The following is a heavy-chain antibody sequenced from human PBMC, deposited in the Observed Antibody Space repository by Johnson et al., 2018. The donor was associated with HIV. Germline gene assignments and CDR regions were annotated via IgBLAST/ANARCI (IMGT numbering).Heavy chain of an antibody. CDR2: IGGSGAGT. Sequence: VQLVESGGGLIQPRGSLRLCCAASGFSFRSYAMTWVRQAPGKGLEWVSTIGGSGAGTFYADSVQGRFTISRDNSKNTLYLQMNSLRAEDTAVYYCAKDRALGWELLLSDGSDIWGQGTMVTLSS. V-gene: IGHV3-23*04. CDR3: AKDRALGWELLLSDGSDI. CDR1: GFSFRSYA. D-gene: IGHD1-26*01. J-gene: IGHJ3*02.